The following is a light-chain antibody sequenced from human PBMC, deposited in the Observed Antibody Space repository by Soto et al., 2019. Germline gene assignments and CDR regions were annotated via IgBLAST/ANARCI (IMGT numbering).Light chain of an antibody. CDR3: AAWDDSLNGYV. Sequence: QSVLTQALSASETPGQRVTISCSGRSSNIGRNSISWYQQFPGTAPKLLIYNTNQRPAGVPDRFSGSKSGTSASLAIRGLQSDDEADYYCAAWDDSLNGYVFGTGTKLTVL. V-gene: IGLV1-44*01. CDR2: NTN. CDR1: SSNIGRNS. J-gene: IGLJ1*01.